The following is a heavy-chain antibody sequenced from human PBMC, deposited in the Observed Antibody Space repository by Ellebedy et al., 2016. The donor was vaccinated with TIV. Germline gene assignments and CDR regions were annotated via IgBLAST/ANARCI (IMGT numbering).Heavy chain of an antibody. J-gene: IGHJ4*02. CDR1: GFTFSTYA. CDR3: AKSGVESGYGKIDC. D-gene: IGHD5-12*01. Sequence: GGSLRLXCAASGFTFSTYAMNWVRQAPGKGLEWVSVVSGGGGSTYYVDSVQGRFTISRDNSKNTLYLQMNSLRAEDTAVYYCAKSGVESGYGKIDCWGQGTLVTVSS. V-gene: IGHV3-23*01. CDR2: VSGGGGST.